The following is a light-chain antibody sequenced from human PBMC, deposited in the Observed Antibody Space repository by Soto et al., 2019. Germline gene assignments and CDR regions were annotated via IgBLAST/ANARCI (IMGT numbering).Light chain of an antibody. CDR3: QQYNSWPPNYT. Sequence: EIVMTQSPATLSVSPGERATLSCRASQSVSSNLAWYQQKPGQAPRLLVYHASTRATGIPARFSGSGSGTEFSLTISSLQSEDFAVSYCQQYNSWPPNYTFGQGTKLEIK. V-gene: IGKV3-15*01. CDR1: QSVSSN. CDR2: HAS. J-gene: IGKJ2*01.